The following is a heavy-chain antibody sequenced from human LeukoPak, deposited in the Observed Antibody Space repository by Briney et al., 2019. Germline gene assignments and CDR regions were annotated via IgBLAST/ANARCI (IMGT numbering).Heavy chain of an antibody. D-gene: IGHD3-10*01. J-gene: IGHJ4*02. CDR1: GYSISTGYY. CDR2: FYHGGST. Sequence: SETLSLTCTVSGYSISTGYYWDWIRQPPGKGLEWIGTFYHGGSTYYNPSLKSRVTISVDTSKNQFSLNLTSVTAADTAVYYCARTPNRGGFDYWGQGTLVTVSS. CDR3: ARTPNRGGFDY. V-gene: IGHV4-38-2*02.